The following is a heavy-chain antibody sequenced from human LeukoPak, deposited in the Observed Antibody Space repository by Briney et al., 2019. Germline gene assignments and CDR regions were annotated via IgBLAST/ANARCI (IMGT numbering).Heavy chain of an antibody. V-gene: IGHV4-59*01. D-gene: IGHD3-3*01. CDR3: ARAHSRSAFDFDY. CDR1: GGSISSYY. Sequence: SETLSLTCTVSGGSISSYYWSWIRQPPGKGLEWIGYIYYSGSTNYNPSLKSRVTISVDTSKNQFSLKLSSVTAADTAVYYCARAHSRSAFDFDYWGQGTLVTVSS. CDR2: IYYSGST. J-gene: IGHJ4*02.